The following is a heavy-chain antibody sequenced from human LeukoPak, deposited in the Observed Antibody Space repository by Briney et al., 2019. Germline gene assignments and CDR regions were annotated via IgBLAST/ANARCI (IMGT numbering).Heavy chain of an antibody. CDR1: GFTFSSYA. Sequence: PGGSLSLYCAASGFTFSSYAMNWVRQAPGRGLEWVSGISGSGGSTYYADSLKGRFTISRDNSKNTLYLQMNSLRAEDTAVYYCAKDPFVYCSSTSCHFDYWGQGTLVTVSS. V-gene: IGHV3-23*01. CDR2: ISGSGGST. D-gene: IGHD2-2*01. J-gene: IGHJ4*02. CDR3: AKDPFVYCSSTSCHFDY.